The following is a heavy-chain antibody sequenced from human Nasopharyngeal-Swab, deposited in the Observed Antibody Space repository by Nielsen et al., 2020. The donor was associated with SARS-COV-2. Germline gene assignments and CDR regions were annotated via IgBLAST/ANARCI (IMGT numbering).Heavy chain of an antibody. Sequence: GESLKISCAASGFTFSSYAMSWVRQAPGKGLEWVSAISGSGGSTYYADSVKGRFTISRDNSKNTLYLQMNGLRAEDTAVYYCANRRGSSWHPYCFDFWGQGTLVTVSS. CDR1: GFTFSSYA. J-gene: IGHJ4*02. D-gene: IGHD6-13*01. CDR3: ANRRGSSWHPYCFDF. V-gene: IGHV3-23*01. CDR2: ISGSGGST.